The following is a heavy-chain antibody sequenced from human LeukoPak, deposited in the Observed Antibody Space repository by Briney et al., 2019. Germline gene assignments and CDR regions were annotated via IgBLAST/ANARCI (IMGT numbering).Heavy chain of an antibody. D-gene: IGHD2-2*01. CDR2: ISGSGGST. V-gene: IGHV3-23*01. Sequence: PGGSLRLSCAASGFTFSSYAMSWVRQAPGKGLEWVSAISGSGGSTYYADSVKGRFTISRDSSKSTLYLQMNSLRAEDTAVYYCAKDNIVVVPAAGGFDYWGQGTLVTVSS. CDR1: GFTFSSYA. J-gene: IGHJ4*02. CDR3: AKDNIVVVPAAGGFDY.